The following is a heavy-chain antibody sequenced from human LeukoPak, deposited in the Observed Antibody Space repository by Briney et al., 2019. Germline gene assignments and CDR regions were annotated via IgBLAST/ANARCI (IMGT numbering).Heavy chain of an antibody. J-gene: IGHJ4*02. CDR3: AKANWVSNADAVW. Sequence: PGGSLRLSCAASGFTLSTYATHWVRQAPGQGLEWVSVIYSGGSTYYADSVKGRFTISRDDSRNTVYLQLNNLRVEDTAIYYCAKANWVSNADAVWWGQGTQVTVSS. V-gene: IGHV3-66*01. D-gene: IGHD1-1*01. CDR1: GFTLSTYA. CDR2: IYSGGST.